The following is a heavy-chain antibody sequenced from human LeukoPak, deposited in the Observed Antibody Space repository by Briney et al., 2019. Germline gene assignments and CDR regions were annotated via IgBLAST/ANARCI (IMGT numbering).Heavy chain of an antibody. CDR1: GYTFTSYG. V-gene: IGHV1-18*01. CDR2: ISAYNGNT. Sequence: ASVKVSCKASGYTFTSYGISWVRQVPGQGLEWMGWISAYNGNTNYAQKLQGRVTMTTDTSTSTAYMELRSLRSDDTAVYYCARDSYYDSSGDNWFDPWGQGTLVTVSS. D-gene: IGHD3-22*01. CDR3: ARDSYYDSSGDNWFDP. J-gene: IGHJ5*02.